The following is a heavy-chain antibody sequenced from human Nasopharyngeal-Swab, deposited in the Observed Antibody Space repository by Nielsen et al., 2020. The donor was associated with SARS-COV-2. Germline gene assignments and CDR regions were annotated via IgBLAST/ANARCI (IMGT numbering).Heavy chain of an antibody. J-gene: IGHJ4*02. Sequence: ASVKVSCKTSGYSFIYYALHWVRQAPGQGLEWMGWINPTNGNTKYSQKFQGRVTMTRDTSTSTVYMELSSLRSEDTAVYYCARVGIFGVVKMDYWGQGTLVTVSS. CDR1: GYSFIYYA. V-gene: IGHV1-3*01. CDR2: INPTNGNT. D-gene: IGHD3-3*01. CDR3: ARVGIFGVVKMDY.